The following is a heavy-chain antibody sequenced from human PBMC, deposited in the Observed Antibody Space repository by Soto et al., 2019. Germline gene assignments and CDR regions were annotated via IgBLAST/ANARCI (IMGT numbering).Heavy chain of an antibody. V-gene: IGHV4-34*01. CDR2: INHSGST. CDR3: ARVKRGRAVAAKGQPQSVFDI. CDR1: GGSFSGYY. J-gene: IGHJ3*02. D-gene: IGHD6-19*01. Sequence: SETLSLTCAVYGGSFSGYYWSWIRQPPGRGLEWIGEINHSGSTNYNPSLKSRVTISVDTSKNQFSLKLSSVTAADTAVYYCARVKRGRAVAAKGQPQSVFDIWGQGTMVTVSS.